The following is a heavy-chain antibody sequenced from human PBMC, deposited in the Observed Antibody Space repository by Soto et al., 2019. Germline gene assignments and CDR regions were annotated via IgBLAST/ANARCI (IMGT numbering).Heavy chain of an antibody. J-gene: IGHJ4*02. Sequence: PSQTLSLTCAISGDSVSSNSAAWNWIRQSPSRGLEWLGRTYYRSKWYNDYAVSVKSRITINPDTSKNQFSLQLNSVTPEDTAVYYCARGTTVYRGYSGYGPRVGETLDYWGQGTLVTVSS. CDR3: ARGTTVYRGYSGYGPRVGETLDY. D-gene: IGHD5-12*01. V-gene: IGHV6-1*01. CDR2: TYYRSKWYN. CDR1: GDSVSSNSAA.